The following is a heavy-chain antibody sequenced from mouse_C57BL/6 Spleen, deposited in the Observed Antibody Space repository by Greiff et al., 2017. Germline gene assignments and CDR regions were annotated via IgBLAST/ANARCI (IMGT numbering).Heavy chain of an antibody. Sequence: QVQLKQSGAELAKPGASVKLSCKASGYTFTSYWMHWVKQRPGQGLEWIGYINPSSGYTKYNQKFKDKATLTADKSSSPAYMQLSSLTYEDSAVYYCASGGVVAPDYFDDWGQGTTLTVSS. CDR2: INPSSGYT. CDR1: GYTFTSYW. V-gene: IGHV1-7*01. CDR3: ASGGVVAPDYFDD. D-gene: IGHD1-1*01. J-gene: IGHJ2*01.